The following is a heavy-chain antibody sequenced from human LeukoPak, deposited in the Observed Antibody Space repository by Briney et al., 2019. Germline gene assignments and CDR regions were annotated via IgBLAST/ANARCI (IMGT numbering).Heavy chain of an antibody. Sequence: GGSLRLSCAASGFTFSSYWMSWVRQAPGKGLEWVSAISGSGGSTYYADPVKGRFTISRDNSKNTLYLQMNSLRAEDTAVYYCAKDHGVAAAGIPKWFDYWGQGTLVTVSS. J-gene: IGHJ4*02. D-gene: IGHD6-13*01. V-gene: IGHV3-23*01. CDR1: GFTFSSYW. CDR2: ISGSGGST. CDR3: AKDHGVAAAGIPKWFDY.